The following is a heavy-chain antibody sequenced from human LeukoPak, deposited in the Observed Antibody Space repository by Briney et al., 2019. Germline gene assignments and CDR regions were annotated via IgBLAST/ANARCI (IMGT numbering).Heavy chain of an antibody. CDR1: GFTFSSYG. J-gene: IGHJ4*02. CDR3: ARGGDLAWYYDILTGYFFDY. CDR2: ISSSSSYI. Sequence: GGSLRLSCAASGFTFSSYGMHWVRQAPGKGLEWVSSISSSSSYIYYADSVKGRFTISRDNAKDSLYLQMNSLRAEDTAVYYCARGGDLAWYYDILTGYFFDYWGQGTLVTVSS. D-gene: IGHD3-9*01. V-gene: IGHV3-21*01.